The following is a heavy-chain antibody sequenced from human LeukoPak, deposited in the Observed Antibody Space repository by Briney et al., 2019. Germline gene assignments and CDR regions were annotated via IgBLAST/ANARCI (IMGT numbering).Heavy chain of an antibody. Sequence: SETLSLXCTVSGGSIRTYYWSWIRQPAGKGLESIGRIHTSGSTDYNPSLESRVSMSVDTSKNHFSLKLRSVTAADTAVYYCTREGSMTARPFVSIDYWGQGTLVTVSS. CDR2: IHTSGST. CDR3: TREGSMTARPFVSIDY. J-gene: IGHJ4*02. CDR1: GGSIRTYY. V-gene: IGHV4-4*07. D-gene: IGHD6-6*01.